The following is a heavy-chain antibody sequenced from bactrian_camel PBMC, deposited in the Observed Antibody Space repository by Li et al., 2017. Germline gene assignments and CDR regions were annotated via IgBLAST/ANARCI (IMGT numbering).Heavy chain of an antibody. CDR2: IYLYGPMT. D-gene: IGHD1*01. V-gene: IGHV3-3*01. CDR3: ATARGFRDPPRTRDFKS. CDR1: TSIPNSCA. J-gene: IGHJ6*01. Sequence: VQLVESGGGSVQAGGTLRLSCISSTSIPNSCAVGWFRQDPGKEREPVATIYLYGPMTWYADSVRGRFAISRDNPKKKIVYLQMDNLKPEDTSIYYCATARGFRDPPRTRDFKSWGQGTQVTVS.